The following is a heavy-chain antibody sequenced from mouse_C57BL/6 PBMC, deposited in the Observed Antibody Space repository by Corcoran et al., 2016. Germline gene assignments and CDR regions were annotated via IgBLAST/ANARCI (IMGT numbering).Heavy chain of an antibody. J-gene: IGHJ4*01. CDR1: GYTFTDYY. D-gene: IGHD3-1*01. CDR3: ARSGYPYAMDY. CDR2: IYPGSGNT. V-gene: IGHV1-76*01. Sequence: QVQLKQSGAELVRPGASVKLSCKASGYTFTDYYINWVKQRPGQGLEWIARIYPGSGNTYYNEKFKGKATLTAEKSSSTAYMQLSSLTSEDSAVYFCARSGYPYAMDYWGQGTSVTVSS.